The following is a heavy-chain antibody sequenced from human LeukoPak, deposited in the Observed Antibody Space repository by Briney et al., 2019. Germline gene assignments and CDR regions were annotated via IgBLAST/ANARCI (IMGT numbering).Heavy chain of an antibody. D-gene: IGHD1-26*01. CDR1: GFTFSSYS. Sequence: SGGSLRLSCAASGFTFSSYSMNWVRQAPGKGLEWVSSISSSSSYIYYADSVKGRFTISRDNAKNSLYLQMNSLRAEDTAVYYCARAPSGAATFDLWGRGTLVTVSS. V-gene: IGHV3-21*01. J-gene: IGHJ2*01. CDR3: ARAPSGAATFDL. CDR2: ISSSSSYI.